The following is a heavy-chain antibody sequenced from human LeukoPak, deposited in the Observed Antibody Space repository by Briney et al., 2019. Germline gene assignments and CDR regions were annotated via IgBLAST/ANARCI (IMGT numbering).Heavy chain of an antibody. CDR1: GFTFSSYG. V-gene: IGHV3-30*02. Sequence: PGGSLRLSCAASGFTFSSYGMHWVRQAPGEGLEWVAYIGYDGSKKYYSDSVKGRFTISRDNSKNTVHLQMNSLRAADTALYFCARGLGGIYYIAYWGRGTLVTVSS. J-gene: IGHJ4*02. D-gene: IGHD2-15*01. CDR3: ARGLGGIYYIAY. CDR2: IGYDGSKK.